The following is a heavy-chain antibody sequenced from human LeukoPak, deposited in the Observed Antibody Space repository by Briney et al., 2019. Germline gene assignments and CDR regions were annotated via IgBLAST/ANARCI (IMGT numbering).Heavy chain of an antibody. J-gene: IGHJ3*02. CDR3: AKDEEQQLSADAFDI. Sequence: PGGSLRLSCAASGLTFSGYAMSWVRQAPGKGLEWVSAISGSGGSTYYADSVNGRFTISRDNYKNSLYLQMISLRADDTAVYYCAKDEEQQLSADAFDIWGQGTMVTVSS. D-gene: IGHD6-13*01. CDR1: GLTFSGYA. V-gene: IGHV3-23*01. CDR2: ISGSGGST.